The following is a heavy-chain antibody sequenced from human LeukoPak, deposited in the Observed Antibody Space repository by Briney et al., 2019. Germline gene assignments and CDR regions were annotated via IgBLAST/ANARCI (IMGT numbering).Heavy chain of an antibody. D-gene: IGHD2-2*01. J-gene: IGHJ4*02. CDR1: GGSISSSSYY. CDR2: IYYSGST. V-gene: IGHV4-39*07. Sequence: SETLSVTCTVSGGSISSSSYYWGWIRQPPGKGLEWIGSIYYSGSTYYNPSLKSRVTISVDTSKNQFSPKLSSVTAADTAVYYCARERFVPAALAPFDYWGQGTLVTVSS. CDR3: ARERFVPAALAPFDY.